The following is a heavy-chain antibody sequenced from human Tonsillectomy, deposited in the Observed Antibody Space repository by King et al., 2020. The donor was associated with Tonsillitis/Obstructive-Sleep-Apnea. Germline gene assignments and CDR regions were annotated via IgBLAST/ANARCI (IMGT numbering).Heavy chain of an antibody. J-gene: IGHJ6*02. V-gene: IGHV3-30*18. CDR3: AKVSAWGLYDDEGYNRGEPGNFYYGMDV. D-gene: IGHD3-16*01. CDR2: ISKDGSEQ. CDR1: GFSFYNYG. Sequence: VQLVESGGGVVQPGRSLRLSCEASGFSFYNYGTHWVRLPPGKGLEWVAVISKDGSEQNYADSVKGRFAISRDNSKNMVFLQMNSLRPEDTAVYYCAKVSAWGLYDDEGYNRGEPGNFYYGMDVWGPGTTVIVSS.